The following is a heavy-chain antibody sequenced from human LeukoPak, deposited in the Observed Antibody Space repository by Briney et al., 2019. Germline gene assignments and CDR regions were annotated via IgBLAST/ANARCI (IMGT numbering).Heavy chain of an antibody. CDR2: INPNSGGT. CDR1: GYTFTGYY. J-gene: IGHJ5*02. CDR3: AREGKYYYGSGSYREFDP. D-gene: IGHD3-10*01. V-gene: IGHV1-2*06. Sequence: WASVTVSFTASGYTFTGYYMHWVRQAPGQGLEWMGRINPNSGGTNYAQKFQGRVTMTRDTSISTAYMELSRLRSDDTAVYYCAREGKYYYGSGSYREFDPWGQGTLVTVSS.